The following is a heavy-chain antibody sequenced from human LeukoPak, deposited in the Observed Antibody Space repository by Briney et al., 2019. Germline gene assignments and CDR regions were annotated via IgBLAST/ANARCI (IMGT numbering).Heavy chain of an antibody. CDR1: GGSFSSSNHY. Sequence: PSETLSLTCTVSGGSFSSSNHYWGWIPQPPGKGLEWIGRMYYSGSTYHNQSLKSRVTISVDTSKNQFSLKVTSVTAADTAVYYCARQYYDSSGYYPWYFDYWGQGTLVTVSS. D-gene: IGHD3-22*01. CDR3: ARQYYDSSGYYPWYFDY. J-gene: IGHJ4*02. V-gene: IGHV4-39*01. CDR2: MYYSGST.